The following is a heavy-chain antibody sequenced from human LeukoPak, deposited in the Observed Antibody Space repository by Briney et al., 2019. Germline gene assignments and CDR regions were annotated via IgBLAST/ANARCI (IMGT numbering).Heavy chain of an antibody. CDR1: GYSFTTYY. D-gene: IGHD4-17*01. CDR3: ARLASHYGDPFDY. J-gene: IGHJ4*02. V-gene: IGHV1-69*02. CDR2: IIPIPGIA. Sequence: VASVKVSCKASGYSFTTYYMHWVRQAPGQGLEWMGRIIPIPGIANYAQKFQGRVTITADKSTSTAYMELSSLGSEDTAVYYCARLASHYGDPFDYWGQGTLVTVSS.